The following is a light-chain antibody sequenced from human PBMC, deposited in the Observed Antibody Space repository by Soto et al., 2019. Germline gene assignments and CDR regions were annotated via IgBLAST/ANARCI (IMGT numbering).Light chain of an antibody. CDR2: EVS. V-gene: IGLV2-8*01. Sequence: QSALTQPPSASGSPGQSVTISCTGTSNDVGGYNHVSWYQQHAGKAPKLLISEVSKRPSGVPDRFSGSKSGNTASLTVSGLQAEDEAYYFCDSYAGGNILLVGGGTKLTVL. J-gene: IGLJ2*01. CDR1: SNDVGGYNH. CDR3: DSYAGGNILL.